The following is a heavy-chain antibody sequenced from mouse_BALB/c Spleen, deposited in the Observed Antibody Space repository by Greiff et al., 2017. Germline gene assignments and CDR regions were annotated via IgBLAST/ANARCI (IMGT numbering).Heavy chain of an antibody. J-gene: IGHJ2*01. D-gene: IGHD2-2*01. CDR1: GFAFSSYD. V-gene: IGHV5-12-1*01. CDR2: ISSGGGST. CDR3: ARRYGYDDYFDY. Sequence: EVMLVESGGGLVKPGGSLKLSCAASGFAFSSYDMSWVRQTPEKRLEWVAYISSGGGSTYYPDTVKGRFTISRDNAKNTLYLQMSSLKSEDTAMYYCARRYGYDDYFDYWGQGTTLTVSS.